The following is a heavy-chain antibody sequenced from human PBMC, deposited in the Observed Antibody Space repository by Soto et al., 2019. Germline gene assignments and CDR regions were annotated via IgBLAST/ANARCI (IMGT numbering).Heavy chain of an antibody. Sequence: GSGPTLVNPTQTLTLTCTFSGFSLSTSGMCVSWIRQPPGKALEWLARIDWDDDKYYSTSLKTRLTISKDTSKNQVVLTMTNMDPVDTATYYCARTSIAVAGTDYYYGMDVWGQGTTVTVSS. CDR2: IDWDDDK. CDR3: ARTSIAVAGTDYYYGMDV. CDR1: GFSLSTSGMC. J-gene: IGHJ6*02. D-gene: IGHD6-19*01. V-gene: IGHV2-70*11.